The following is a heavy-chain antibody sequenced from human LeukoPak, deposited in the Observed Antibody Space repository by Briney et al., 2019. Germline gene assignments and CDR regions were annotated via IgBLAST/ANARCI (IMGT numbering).Heavy chain of an antibody. CDR2: ISSSSSYT. V-gene: IGHV3-11*06. CDR3: ARSAIAGELYNWFDP. D-gene: IGHD7-27*01. Sequence: GGSLRLSCAASGFTFSDHYMSWNRQAPGKGLEWVSYISSSSSYTNYADSVKGRFTISRDNAKNSLYLQMNSLRAEDTAVYYCARSAIAGELYNWFDPWGQGTLVTVSS. J-gene: IGHJ5*02. CDR1: GFTFSDHY.